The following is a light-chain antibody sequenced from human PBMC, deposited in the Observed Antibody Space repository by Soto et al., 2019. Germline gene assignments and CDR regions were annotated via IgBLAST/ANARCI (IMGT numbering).Light chain of an antibody. CDR1: LNVNSY. Sequence: VLTQSPATLSLSPGERATLSCRASLNVNSYLAWYQHKPGQAPRLLIYDASNRAAGIPARFSGSGSGTDFTLTISSLEPEDFAIYYCQQRQYWPPITFGQGTRLEIK. J-gene: IGKJ5*01. V-gene: IGKV3-11*01. CDR2: DAS. CDR3: QQRQYWPPIT.